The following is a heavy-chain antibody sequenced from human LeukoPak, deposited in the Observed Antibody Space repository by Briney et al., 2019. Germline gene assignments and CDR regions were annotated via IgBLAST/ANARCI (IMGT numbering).Heavy chain of an antibody. V-gene: IGHV4-39*07. D-gene: IGHD3-10*01. CDR3: ARLGSGGFDD. CDR2: IYSTGST. CDR1: GGSISTGIYY. J-gene: IGHJ4*02. Sequence: SGTLSLTCTVSGGSISTGIYYWGWIRQPPGKGLEWIGNIYSTGSTFYNPSLKSRVTISVDTSKSQFSLNLSSVTAADTAVYFCARLGSGGFDDWGQGTLVTVSS.